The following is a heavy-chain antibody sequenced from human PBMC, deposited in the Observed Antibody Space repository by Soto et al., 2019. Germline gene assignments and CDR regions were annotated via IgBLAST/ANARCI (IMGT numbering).Heavy chain of an antibody. CDR3: ARPLRGYNYGEFDY. CDR1: GGSISSGTHY. V-gene: IGHV4-39*01. Sequence: SETLPLTCTVSGGSISSGTHYWGWIRQPPGKGLEWIGSIYYSGSTYYNPSLKSRVTISVDTSKNQFSLKLSSVTAADTAVYYCARPLRGYNYGEFDYWGQGTLVTVSS. D-gene: IGHD5-18*01. CDR2: IYYSGST. J-gene: IGHJ4*02.